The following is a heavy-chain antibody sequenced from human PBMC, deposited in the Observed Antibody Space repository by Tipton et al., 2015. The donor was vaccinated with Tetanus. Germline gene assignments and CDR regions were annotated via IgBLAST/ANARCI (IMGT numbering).Heavy chain of an antibody. V-gene: IGHV1-2*02. CDR2: INPNSGGT. CDR3: ATLRGGATLYYGMDV. Sequence: QLVQSGAEVKKPGASVKASCKASGYTFTGYYMHWVRQAPGQGLEWMGWINPNSGGTNYAQKFQGRVPMTRDTSISTAYMELSRLRSDDTAVYYCATLRGGATLYYGMDVWGQGTTVTVSS. J-gene: IGHJ6*02. CDR1: GYTFTGYY. D-gene: IGHD1-26*01.